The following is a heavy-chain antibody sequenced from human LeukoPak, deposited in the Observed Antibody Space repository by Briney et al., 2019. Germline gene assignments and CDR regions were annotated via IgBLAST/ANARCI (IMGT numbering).Heavy chain of an antibody. CDR1: GFTFSNYG. J-gene: IGHJ5*02. CDR3: AKDPTVTTPAPRFDP. CDR2: IRNDGSDK. D-gene: IGHD4-17*01. V-gene: IGHV3-30*02. Sequence: QTGGSLRLSCAASGFTFSNYGMHWVRQAPGKGLEWVAFIRNDGSDKYYADSVKGRCTISRDNSKNTLYLQMNSLRAEDTAVYYCAKDPTVTTPAPRFDPWGQGTLVTVSS.